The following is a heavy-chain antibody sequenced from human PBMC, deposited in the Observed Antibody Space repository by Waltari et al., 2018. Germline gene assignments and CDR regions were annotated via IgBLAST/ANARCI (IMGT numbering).Heavy chain of an antibody. Sequence: EVQLLESGGGLKQPGGSLTLSCTASGFTFSNYAMRWVRQVAGKGLGWGSATRGSGRTTYDVDSGRGRFTISRDNSKNTLYLQMSSLRADDTAIYYCTKGRAYYYESSGYHPFDYWGQGTLVTVSS. CDR1: GFTFSNYA. D-gene: IGHD3-22*01. J-gene: IGHJ4*02. CDR2: TRGSGRTT. CDR3: TKGRAYYYESSGYHPFDY. V-gene: IGHV3-23*01.